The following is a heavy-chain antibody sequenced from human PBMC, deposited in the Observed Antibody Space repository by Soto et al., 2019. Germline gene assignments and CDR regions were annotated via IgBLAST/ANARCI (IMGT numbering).Heavy chain of an antibody. CDR1: GYTFTSYY. V-gene: IGHV1-46*01. D-gene: IGHD6-6*01. J-gene: IGHJ6*02. CDR2: INPSGGST. CDR3: ARDAAARPNYYYGMDV. Sequence: ASVKVSCKASGYTFTSYYMHWVRQAPGQGLEWMGIINPSGGSTSYAQKFQGRVTMTRDTSTSTVYMELSSLRSEDTAVYYCARDAAARPNYYYGMDVWGQGTTVPVSS.